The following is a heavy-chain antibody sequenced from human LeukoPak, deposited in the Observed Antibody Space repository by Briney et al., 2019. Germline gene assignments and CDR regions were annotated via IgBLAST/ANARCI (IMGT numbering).Heavy chain of an antibody. J-gene: IGHJ4*02. CDR2: IIPNSGGT. Sequence: ASVKVSCKASGYTFTDYYMHWVRQAPGQGLEWMGWIIPNSGGTSYAQKFQGRVTMTRDTSISTAYMELSRLRSDDTAVYYCARSSGWYIRLGDYWGQGTLVTVSS. V-gene: IGHV1-2*02. CDR1: GYTFTDYY. D-gene: IGHD6-19*01. CDR3: ARSSGWYIRLGDY.